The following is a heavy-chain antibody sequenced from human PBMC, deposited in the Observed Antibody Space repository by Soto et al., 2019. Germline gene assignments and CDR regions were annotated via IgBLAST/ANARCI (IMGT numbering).Heavy chain of an antibody. D-gene: IGHD2-21*01. J-gene: IGHJ3*01. CDR1: GGTFSSYA. V-gene: IGHV1-69*01. Sequence: QVQLVQSGAEVKKPGSSVKVSCKASGGTFSSYAISWVRQAPGQGLEWMGGIIPIVGTANYAQKFQGRVTITADESTSTAYMELSSLRSEDTAVDYCARSRQDTLVNDAFDLWGQGTMVTGSS. CDR3: ARSRQDTLVNDAFDL. CDR2: IIPIVGTA.